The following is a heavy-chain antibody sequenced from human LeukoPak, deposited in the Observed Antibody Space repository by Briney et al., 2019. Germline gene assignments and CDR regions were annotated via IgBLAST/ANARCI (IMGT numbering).Heavy chain of an antibody. V-gene: IGHV4-59*01. CDR2: IYSSGST. J-gene: IGHJ5*02. Sequence: SETLSLTCTVPGDSINNYYWSWIRQPPGKGLEWIGYIYSSGSTSYDPSLKSRVTISVDTSKNQFSLKLSSVTAADTAVYYCARGEYGPWGQGTLVTVSS. CDR1: GDSINNYY. CDR3: ARGEYGP. D-gene: IGHD3-10*01.